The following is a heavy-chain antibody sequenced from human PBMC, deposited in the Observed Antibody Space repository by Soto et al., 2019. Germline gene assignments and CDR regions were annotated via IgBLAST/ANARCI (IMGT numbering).Heavy chain of an antibody. CDR1: GGSVTNSSYY. D-gene: IGHD4-17*01. Sequence: RSLTCTVSGGSVTNSSYYWGWIRQSPGKGLEWIGSVYYRGRSYSKSSVKSRVTISVDTSKNRFSLSLNSVTASDTAVYFCVSQRTTVPTQAYFDYWGPGALVTVSS. J-gene: IGHJ4*02. V-gene: IGHV4-39*01. CDR2: VYYRGRS. CDR3: VSQRTTVPTQAYFDY.